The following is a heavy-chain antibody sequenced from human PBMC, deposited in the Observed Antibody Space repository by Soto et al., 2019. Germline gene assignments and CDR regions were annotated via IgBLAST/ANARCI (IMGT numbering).Heavy chain of an antibody. CDR1: GFTFSTYY. J-gene: IGHJ4*02. D-gene: IGHD2-15*01. Sequence: GGSLRLSCAASGFTFSTYYMNWVRQAPGKGLEWVANIKQDGSEKYYVDSVKGRFTISRDNSKNSLYLQMNSLRDEDTAVYFCARDRGYCSGGTCYSVLGYWGQGTLVTVSS. V-gene: IGHV3-7*01. CDR2: IKQDGSEK. CDR3: ARDRGYCSGGTCYSVLGY.